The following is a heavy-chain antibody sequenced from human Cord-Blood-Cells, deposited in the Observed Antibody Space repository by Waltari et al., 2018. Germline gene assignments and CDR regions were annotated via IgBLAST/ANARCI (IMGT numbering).Heavy chain of an antibody. CDR2: IYTSGST. D-gene: IGHD6-19*01. CDR3: ATSSGWYAFDI. V-gene: IGHV4-4*07. CDR1: GGSISRYY. J-gene: IGHJ3*02. Sequence: QVQLQESGPGLVKPSETLSLTCTVPGGSISRYYWSLIRHHAGKGLEWIGRIYTSGSTNYNPSLKSRVTMSVDTSKNQFSLKLSSVTAADTAVYYCATSSGWYAFDIWGQGTMVTVSS.